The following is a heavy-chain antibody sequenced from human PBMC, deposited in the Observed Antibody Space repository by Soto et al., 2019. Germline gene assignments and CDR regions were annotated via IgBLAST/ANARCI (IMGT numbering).Heavy chain of an antibody. D-gene: IGHD2-2*01. CDR2: ITYSGGAT. CDR1: GFTFSNYD. J-gene: IGHJ5*02. CDR3: ARDVVVPAATPPGWFDP. V-gene: IGHV3-23*01. Sequence: PGGSLRLSCAASGFTFSNYDMTWVRQAPGKGLEWVSTITYSGGATYYADSVKGRFTISRDNSKNTLYLQMNSLRAEDTAVYYCARDVVVPAATPPGWFDPWGQGTLVTVSS.